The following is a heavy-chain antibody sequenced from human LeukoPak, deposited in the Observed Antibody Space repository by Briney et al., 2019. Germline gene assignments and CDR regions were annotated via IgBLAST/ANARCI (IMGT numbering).Heavy chain of an antibody. CDR1: GFTFSSYS. Sequence: GGSLRLSCAASGFTFSSYSMNWVRQAPGKGLEWVSSISSSSSYIYYADSVKGRFTISRDNAKNSLYLQMNSLRAEDTAVYYCAKFFPRGSASDYFDYWGQGTLVTVSS. CDR2: ISSSSSYI. CDR3: AKFFPRGSASDYFDY. V-gene: IGHV3-21*01. J-gene: IGHJ4*02. D-gene: IGHD2-15*01.